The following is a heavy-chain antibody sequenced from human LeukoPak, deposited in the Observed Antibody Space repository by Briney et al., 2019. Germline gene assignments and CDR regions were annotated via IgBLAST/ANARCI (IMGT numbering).Heavy chain of an antibody. Sequence: GGSLRLSCAASGFTFSSYWMNWARQAPGKGLEWVASINHNGNVNYYVDSVKGRFTISRDNAKNSLYLQMNSLRAEDTAVYYCAISVAGRTRGAFDIWGQGTMVTVSS. J-gene: IGHJ3*02. CDR2: INHNGNVN. D-gene: IGHD6-19*01. CDR1: GFTFSSYW. V-gene: IGHV3-7*01. CDR3: AISVAGRTRGAFDI.